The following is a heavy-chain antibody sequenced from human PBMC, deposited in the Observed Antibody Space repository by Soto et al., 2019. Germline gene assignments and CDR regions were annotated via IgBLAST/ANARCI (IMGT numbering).Heavy chain of an antibody. CDR2: IYHSGST. CDR1: GGSISSGGYS. J-gene: IGHJ6*02. Sequence: SETLSLTYAVSGGSISSGGYSWSWIRQPPGKGLEWIGYIYHSGSTYYNPSLKSRVSISVDTSKNQFSLKLTSVTAADTAVYYCTTQGFGGLHGRVGVWGQGTTVTVSS. D-gene: IGHD3-10*01. CDR3: TTQGFGGLHGRVGV. V-gene: IGHV4-30-2*01.